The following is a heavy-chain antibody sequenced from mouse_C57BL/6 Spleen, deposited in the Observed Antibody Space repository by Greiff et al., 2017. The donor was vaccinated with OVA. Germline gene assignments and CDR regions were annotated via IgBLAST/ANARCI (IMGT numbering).Heavy chain of an antibody. V-gene: IGHV3-1*01. CDR1: GYSITSGYD. J-gene: IGHJ3*01. CDR2: ISYSGST. CDR3: ARGYYYGSEAWFAY. Sequence: VQLQQSGPGMVKPSQSLSLTCTVTGYSITSGYDWHWIRHFPGNKLEWMGYISYSGSTNYNPSLKSRISITHDTSKNHFFLKLNSVTTEDTATYYCARGYYYGSEAWFAYWGQGTLVTVSA. D-gene: IGHD1-1*01.